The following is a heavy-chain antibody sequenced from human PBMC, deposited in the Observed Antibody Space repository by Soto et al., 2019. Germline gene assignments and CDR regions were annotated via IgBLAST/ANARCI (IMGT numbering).Heavy chain of an antibody. J-gene: IGHJ6*02. CDR2: IWYDGSNK. CDR3: ARILQGYCSGGSCYYYYGMDV. Sequence: GGSLRLSCAASGFTFSSYGMHWVRQAPGKGLEWVAVIWYDGSNKYYADSVKGRFTISRDNSKNTLYLQMNSLRAEDTAVYYCARILQGYCSGGSCYYYYGMDVWGQGTTVTVSS. D-gene: IGHD2-15*01. CDR1: GFTFSSYG. V-gene: IGHV3-33*01.